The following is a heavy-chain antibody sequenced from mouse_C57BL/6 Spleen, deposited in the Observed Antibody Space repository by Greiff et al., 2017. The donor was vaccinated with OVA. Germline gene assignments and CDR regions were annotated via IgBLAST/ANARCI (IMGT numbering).Heavy chain of an antibody. J-gene: IGHJ2*01. CDR1: GYTFTDYN. D-gene: IGHD1-1*01. V-gene: IGHV1-18*01. CDR3: ARSRFVTTVVAARYYFDY. CDR2: INPNNGGT. Sequence: VQLQQSGPELVKPGASVKIPCKASGYTFTDYNMDWVKQSHGKSLEWIGDINPNNGGTIYNQKFKGKATLTVDKSSSTAYMELRSLTSEDTAVDYCARSRFVTTVVAARYYFDYWGQGTTLTVSS.